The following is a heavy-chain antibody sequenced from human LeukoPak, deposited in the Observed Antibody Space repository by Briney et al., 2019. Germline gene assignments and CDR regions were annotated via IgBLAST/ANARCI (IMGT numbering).Heavy chain of an antibody. CDR1: GGSISSYY. Sequence: SETLSLTCTVSGGSISSYYWSWIRQPAGKVLEWIGRIYASGSTKYNPSVMSRVTMSVDTSKNQFSLKLSSVTAADTAVYYSARLASGSYGPLTPFDYWGQGTLVTVSS. D-gene: IGHD1-26*01. CDR3: ARLASGSYGPLTPFDY. CDR2: IYASGST. J-gene: IGHJ4*02. V-gene: IGHV4-4*07.